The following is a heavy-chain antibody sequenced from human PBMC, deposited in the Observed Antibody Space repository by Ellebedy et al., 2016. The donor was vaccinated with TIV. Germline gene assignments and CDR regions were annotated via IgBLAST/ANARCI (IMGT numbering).Heavy chain of an antibody. D-gene: IGHD3-10*01. J-gene: IGHJ4*02. CDR2: INSDGTST. V-gene: IGHV3-74*01. CDR1: GFTFSSYW. Sequence: GESLKISCAASGFTFSSYWMHWVRQAPGKGLVWVSHINSDGTSTGYADSVKGRFTISRDNAKNTVYLQMNSLRVEDTAVYYCARDTPGDGIDYWGQGTLVTVSS. CDR3: ARDTPGDGIDY.